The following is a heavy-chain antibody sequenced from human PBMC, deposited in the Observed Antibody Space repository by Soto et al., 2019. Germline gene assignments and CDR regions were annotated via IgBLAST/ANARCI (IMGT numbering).Heavy chain of an antibody. J-gene: IGHJ6*02. V-gene: IGHV1-18*01. CDR1: GYTFTSYG. CDR2: ISTNNGTA. D-gene: IGHD1-26*01. Sequence: GASVKVSCKASGYTFTSYGISWVRQAPGQGPEWMGRISTNNGTANYSQKFQGRVTITADESTSTAYMELRSLRSDDTAVYYCARAVRYSGSYYYYGMDVWGQGTTVTVSS. CDR3: ARAVRYSGSYYYYGMDV.